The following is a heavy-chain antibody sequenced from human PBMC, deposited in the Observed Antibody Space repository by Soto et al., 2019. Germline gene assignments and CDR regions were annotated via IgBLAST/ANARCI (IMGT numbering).Heavy chain of an antibody. J-gene: IGHJ3*02. Sequence: SLRLSCAASGFTFSDYYMSWIRQAPGKGLEWVSYISSSGSTIYYADSVKGRFTISRDDAKNSLYLQMNSLRAEDTAVYYCAREHDYGENLDAFDIWGQGTMVTVSS. CDR3: AREHDYGENLDAFDI. V-gene: IGHV3-11*01. CDR2: ISSSGSTI. CDR1: GFTFSDYY. D-gene: IGHD4-17*01.